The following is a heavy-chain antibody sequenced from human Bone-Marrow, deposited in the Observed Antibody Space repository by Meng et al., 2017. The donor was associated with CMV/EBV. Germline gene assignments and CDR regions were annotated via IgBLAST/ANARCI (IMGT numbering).Heavy chain of an antibody. Sequence: GGSLRLSCAASGFTFSSYAMHWVRQAPGQGLEWMGWINPNSGGTNYAQKFQGRVTMTRDTSISTAYMELSRLRSDDTAVYYCARRSIVGATINYWGQGTLVTVSS. V-gene: IGHV1-2*02. CDR3: ARRSIVGATINY. CDR1: GFTFSSYA. CDR2: INPNSGGT. D-gene: IGHD1-26*01. J-gene: IGHJ4*02.